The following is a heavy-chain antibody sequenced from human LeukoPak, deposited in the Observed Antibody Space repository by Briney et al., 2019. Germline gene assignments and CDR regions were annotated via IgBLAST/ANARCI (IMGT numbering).Heavy chain of an antibody. Sequence: GGSLRLSCAASGFTFSSYAMSWVRQAPGKGVEGVSAISGSGGSTYYADSVKGRFTISRDNSKNTLYLQMNSLRAEDTAVYYCAGGRYFDWLLSYFQHWGQGTLVTVSS. D-gene: IGHD3-9*01. J-gene: IGHJ1*01. CDR3: AGGRYFDWLLSYFQH. CDR1: GFTFSSYA. CDR2: ISGSGGST. V-gene: IGHV3-23*01.